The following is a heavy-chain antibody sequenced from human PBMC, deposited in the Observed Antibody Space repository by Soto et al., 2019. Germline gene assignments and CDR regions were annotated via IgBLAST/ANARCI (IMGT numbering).Heavy chain of an antibody. J-gene: IGHJ4*02. D-gene: IGHD3-16*01. V-gene: IGHV1-2*02. Sequence: GASVKVSCKASGYTFTGYDMHWVRQAPGQGLEWMGWINPNSGGTNYAQKFQGRVTMTRDTSISTAYMELSRLRSDDTAVYYCARELFGGVSRWGQGTLVTVSS. CDR2: INPNSGGT. CDR3: ARELFGGVSR. CDR1: GYTFTGYD.